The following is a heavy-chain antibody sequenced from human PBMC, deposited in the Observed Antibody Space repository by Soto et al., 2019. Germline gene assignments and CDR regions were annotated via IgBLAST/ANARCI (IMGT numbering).Heavy chain of an antibody. J-gene: IGHJ4*02. Sequence: SQTLSLTCAISGDSVSSNSAAWNWIRQSPSRGLEWLGRTYYRSKWYNDYAVSVKSRITINPDTSKNQFSLQLNSVTPEDTAVYYCARDRYSSSLTPGRYYIDYWGQGTLVTVSS. V-gene: IGHV6-1*01. CDR2: TYYRSKWYN. D-gene: IGHD6-13*01. CDR3: ARDRYSSSLTPGRYYIDY. CDR1: GDSVSSNSAA.